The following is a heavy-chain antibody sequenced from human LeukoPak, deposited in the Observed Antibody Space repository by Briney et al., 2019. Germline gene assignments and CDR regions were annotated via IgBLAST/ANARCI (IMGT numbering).Heavy chain of an antibody. CDR3: ARLSIAAAGT. V-gene: IGHV1-18*01. CDR2: ISAYNGNT. CDR1: GGTFSSYA. J-gene: IGHJ5*02. D-gene: IGHD6-13*01. Sequence: APVKVSCKASGGTFSSYAISWVRQAPGQGLEWMGWISAYNGNTNYAQKLQGRVTMTTDTSTSTAYMELRSLRSDDTAVYYCARLSIAAAGTWGQGTLVTVSS.